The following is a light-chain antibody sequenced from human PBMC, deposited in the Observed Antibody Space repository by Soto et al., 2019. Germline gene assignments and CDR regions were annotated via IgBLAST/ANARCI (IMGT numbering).Light chain of an antibody. J-gene: IGLJ3*02. CDR2: EVY. V-gene: IGLV2-14*01. CDR1: SSDVGGYNH. Sequence: QSALTQPASVSGSPGQSIAISCTGTSSDVGGYNHVSWYQQHPGKAPKLMIYEVYNRPSWVPNRFSGSKSGNTASLTISGLQAEDEADYYCSSYTGSSTWVFGGGTKLTVL. CDR3: SSYTGSSTWV.